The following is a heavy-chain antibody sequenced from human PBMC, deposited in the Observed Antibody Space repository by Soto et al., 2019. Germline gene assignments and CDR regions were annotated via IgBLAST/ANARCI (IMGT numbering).Heavy chain of an antibody. CDR2: IYYSGST. CDR1: GGSISSGGYY. D-gene: IGHD3-22*01. CDR3: ARNLVIKEAFDI. V-gene: IGHV4-31*03. J-gene: IGHJ3*02. Sequence: SETLSLTCTVSGGSISSGGYYWSWIRQHPGKGLEWIGYIYYSGSTYYNPSLKSRVTISVDTSKNQFSLKLSSVTAADTAVYYCARNLVIKEAFDIWGQGTMVTVSS.